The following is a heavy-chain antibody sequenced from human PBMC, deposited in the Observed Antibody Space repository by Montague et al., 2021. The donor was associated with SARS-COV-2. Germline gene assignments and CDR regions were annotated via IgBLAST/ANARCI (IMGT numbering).Heavy chain of an antibody. Sequence: SETLSLTCTVSGDSINTYYWNWIRQPPGMGLEWLGSIFYTGSTNYNPSLKSRVTISLDTSKNQFSLEVTSVTAADTAVYYCARQAAGSYFYYGVDVWGQGTTVTVSS. V-gene: IGHV4-59*12. J-gene: IGHJ6*02. CDR2: IFYTGST. CDR3: ARQAAGSYFYYGVDV. D-gene: IGHD6-13*01. CDR1: GDSINTYY.